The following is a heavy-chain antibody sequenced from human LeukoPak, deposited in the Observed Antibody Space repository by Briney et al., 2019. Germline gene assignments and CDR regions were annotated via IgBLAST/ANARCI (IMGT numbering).Heavy chain of an antibody. CDR1: GGSISSYY. V-gene: IGHV4-4*07. Sequence: PSETLSLTCTVSGGSISSYYWSWLRQPAGKGLEWIGRIYTSGSTNYNPSLKSRVTISVDKSKNQFSLKLSSVTAADTAVYYCARGSRIVAIDYWGQGTLVTVSS. J-gene: IGHJ4*02. CDR3: ARGSRIVAIDY. D-gene: IGHD5-12*01. CDR2: IYTSGST.